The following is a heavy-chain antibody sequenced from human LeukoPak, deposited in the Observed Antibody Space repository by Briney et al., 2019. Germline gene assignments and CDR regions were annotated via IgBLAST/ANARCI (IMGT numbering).Heavy chain of an antibody. V-gene: IGHV3-21*01. Sequence: GGSLRLSCAASGFTFSSYSMNWVRQAPGKVLEWVSSISSSSSYIYYADSVKGRFTISRDNAKNSLYLQMNSLRAEDTAVYYCARTRYGSGRDYYYYMDVWGKGTTVTVSS. CDR2: ISSSSSYI. CDR1: GFTFSSYS. CDR3: ARTRYGSGRDYYYYMDV. J-gene: IGHJ6*03. D-gene: IGHD3-10*01.